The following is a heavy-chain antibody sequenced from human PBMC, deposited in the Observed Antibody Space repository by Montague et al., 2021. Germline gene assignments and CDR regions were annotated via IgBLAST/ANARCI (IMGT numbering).Heavy chain of an antibody. V-gene: IGHV4-38-2*02. CDR3: ARERDRYYYMDI. J-gene: IGHJ6*03. Sequence: SETLSLTCTVSRSLINSDYYWGCIRQPPGEGLQWMVSVSHGGRTYYNPSLKSRVTISVDTSNNHFSLKLRSVTAADTAMYYCARERDRYYYMDIWGKGTTITVSS. CDR1: RSLINSDYY. CDR2: VSHGGRT.